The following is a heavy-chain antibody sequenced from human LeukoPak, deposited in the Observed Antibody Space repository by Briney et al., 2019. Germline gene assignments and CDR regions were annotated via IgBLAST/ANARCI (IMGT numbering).Heavy chain of an antibody. D-gene: IGHD3-22*01. CDR2: IYPGDSDT. V-gene: IGHV5-51*01. J-gene: IGHJ3*02. CDR3: ARLGSSDYYDSSGFDAFDI. CDR1: GYSFTSYW. Sequence: GESLKISCKGSGYSFTSYWIGWVRQMPGKGLEWMGIIYPGDSDTRYSPSFQGQVTISADKSISTAYLQWSSLKASDTAMYYCARLGSSDYYDSSGFDAFDIWGQGTMVTVSS.